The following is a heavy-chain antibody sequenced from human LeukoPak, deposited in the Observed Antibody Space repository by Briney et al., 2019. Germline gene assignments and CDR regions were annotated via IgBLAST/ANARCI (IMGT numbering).Heavy chain of an antibody. V-gene: IGHV3-33*01. CDR1: GFTFSNYG. J-gene: IGHJ6*02. D-gene: IGHD6-19*01. Sequence: GGSLRLSCAASGFTFSNYGMHWVRQAPGKGLEWVAVIWYDGTNKYYADSVKGRFTISRDNSKNTLYLQMNSLRAEDTAVYYCARDPGIAVAGIYYYYGMDVWGQGTTVTVSS. CDR3: ARDPGIAVAGIYYYYGMDV. CDR2: IWYDGTNK.